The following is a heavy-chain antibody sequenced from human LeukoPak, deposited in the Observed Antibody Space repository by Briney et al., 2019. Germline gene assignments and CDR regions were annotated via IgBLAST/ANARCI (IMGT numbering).Heavy chain of an antibody. CDR2: IKLDGSEK. V-gene: IGHV3-7*01. CDR1: GFSFSTYW. D-gene: IGHD3-9*01. Sequence: GGSLRLSSAASGFSFSTYWMSWVRQTPGKGLEWVATIKLDGSEKYYVDSVKGRFTISRDNAKNSLYLQMNNLRAEDTAVYYCARDRSDILTGYNDAFDIWGQGTKVTVSS. J-gene: IGHJ3*02. CDR3: ARDRSDILTGYNDAFDI.